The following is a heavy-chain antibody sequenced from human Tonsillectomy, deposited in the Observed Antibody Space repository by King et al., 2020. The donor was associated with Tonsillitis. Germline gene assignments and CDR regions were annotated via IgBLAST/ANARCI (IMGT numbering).Heavy chain of an antibody. Sequence: QLVQSGAEVKKPGASVKVSCKASGSTFTRHSVGWVRQAPGQGLEWMGWISSSTGKTDYAQKVQGRVTLTTDTSTSTAYMELRSLRADDTAVYYCATRNSRDGYNYYFDYWGQGTLVTVSS. D-gene: IGHD5-24*01. CDR1: GSTFTRHS. V-gene: IGHV1-18*01. CDR3: ATRNSRDGYNYYFDY. CDR2: ISSSTGKT. J-gene: IGHJ4*02.